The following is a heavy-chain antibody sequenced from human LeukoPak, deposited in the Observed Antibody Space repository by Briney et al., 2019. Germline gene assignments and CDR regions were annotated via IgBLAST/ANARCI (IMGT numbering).Heavy chain of an antibody. CDR1: GFTFNKYA. CDR2: VSYLGNDK. D-gene: IGHD6-25*01. CDR3: ARPLERRLIHYFDF. J-gene: IGHJ4*02. Sequence: GGSPRLSCAASGFTFNKYAMHWVRQAPGKGLEWVAVVSYLGNDKFYADSVKGRFTISKDNSNNTVYLEINSLRSEDTAAYYCARPLERRLIHYFDFWGPGTLVTVSS. V-gene: IGHV3-30-3*01.